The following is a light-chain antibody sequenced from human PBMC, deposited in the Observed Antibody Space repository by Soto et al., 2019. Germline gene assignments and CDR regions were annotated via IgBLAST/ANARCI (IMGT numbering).Light chain of an antibody. CDR3: QQYYTSPTWT. Sequence: DIVMTQSPDSLAVSLGERATINCKSSQSILYSSNNKNYLAWYQQKPGQPPKLLIYWASTRESGVPDRFSGSGSETDFTLTISSLQAEDVAVYYCQQYYTSPTWTFGQGIKVEIK. J-gene: IGKJ1*01. CDR2: WAS. CDR1: QSILYSSNNKNY. V-gene: IGKV4-1*01.